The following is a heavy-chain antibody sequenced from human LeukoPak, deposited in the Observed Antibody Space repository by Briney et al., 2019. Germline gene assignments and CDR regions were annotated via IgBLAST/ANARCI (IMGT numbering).Heavy chain of an antibody. CDR2: IKQDGSEK. CDR3: ARVGMRRRFDP. J-gene: IGHJ5*02. CDR1: GFTFSDYW. Sequence: AGGSLRLSCAASGFTFSDYWMSWVRQAPGKGLEWVANIKQDGSEKYYVDSVKGRFTISRDNAKNSLYLQMNSLRAEDTAVYYCARVGMRRRFDPWGQGTLVTVSS. D-gene: IGHD7-27*01. V-gene: IGHV3-7*01.